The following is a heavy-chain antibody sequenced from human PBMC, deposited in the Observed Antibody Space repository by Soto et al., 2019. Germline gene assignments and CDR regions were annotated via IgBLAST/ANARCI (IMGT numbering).Heavy chain of an antibody. CDR2: ISGSGGST. CDR1: GFTFSSYA. D-gene: IGHD5-12*01. Sequence: PGGSLRLSCAASGFTFSSYAMSWVRQAPGKGLEWVSAISGSGGSTYYADSVKGRFTISRDNSKNTLYLQMNSLRAEDTAVYYCAKSYSKYSGYVLLFGFDYWGQGTLVTVSS. V-gene: IGHV3-23*01. J-gene: IGHJ4*02. CDR3: AKSYSKYSGYVLLFGFDY.